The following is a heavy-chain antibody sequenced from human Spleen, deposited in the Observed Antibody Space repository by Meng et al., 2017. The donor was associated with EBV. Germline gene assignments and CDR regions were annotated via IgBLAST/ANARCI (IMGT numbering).Heavy chain of an antibody. V-gene: IGHV1-69*01. Sequence: QLELVKSGAAVEKHGSSVKVSCTASGVNFRHIAIGWVLQAPEQGLEWMGAIVPIVAKSNYAERFHDRVIISADEFTSTAYLELSSLTFEDTAVYYCARRKSADYNWFDPWGQGTLVTVSS. J-gene: IGHJ5*02. CDR3: ARRKSADYNWFDP. D-gene: IGHD3/OR15-3a*01. CDR2: IVPIVAKS. CDR1: GVNFRHIA.